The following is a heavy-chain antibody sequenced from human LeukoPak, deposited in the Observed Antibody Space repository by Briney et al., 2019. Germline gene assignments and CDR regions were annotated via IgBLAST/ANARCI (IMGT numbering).Heavy chain of an antibody. Sequence: GGSLRLSCAASGFTFSSYAMSWVRRAPGKGLEWVSAISGSGGSTYYADSVKGRFTISRDNSKNTLYLQMNSLRAENTAVYYCAKDRGSIQLPFDYWGQGTLVTVSS. CDR1: GFTFSSYA. V-gene: IGHV3-23*01. CDR2: ISGSGGST. CDR3: AKDRGSIQLPFDY. D-gene: IGHD5-18*01. J-gene: IGHJ4*02.